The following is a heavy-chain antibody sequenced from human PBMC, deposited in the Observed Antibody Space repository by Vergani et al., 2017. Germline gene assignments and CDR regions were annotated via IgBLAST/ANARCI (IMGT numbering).Heavy chain of an antibody. V-gene: IGHV3-30-3*01. CDR3: AKEAPSYSSSWYGFQYYFDY. J-gene: IGHJ4*02. CDR1: GFTFSSYA. D-gene: IGHD6-13*01. Sequence: QVQLVESGGGVVQPGRSLRLSCAASGFTFSSYAMHWVRQAPGKGLEWVAVISYDGSNKYYADSVKGRFTISRDNSKNTLYLQMNSLRAEDTAVYYCAKEAPSYSSSWYGFQYYFDYWGQGTLVTVSS. CDR2: ISYDGSNK.